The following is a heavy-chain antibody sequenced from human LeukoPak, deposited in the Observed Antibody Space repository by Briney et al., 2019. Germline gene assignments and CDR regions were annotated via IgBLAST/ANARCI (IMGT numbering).Heavy chain of an antibody. CDR2: IYSGGST. V-gene: IGHV3-53*01. D-gene: IGHD4-17*01. Sequence: PGGSLRLSCAASGFTVSSNYMSWVRQAPGKGLEWVSVIYSGGSTYYADSVKGRFTISRDNSKNTLYLQMNSLRAEDTAVYYCAREPYGDYGGHWGQGTLVTVSS. CDR3: AREPYGDYGGH. CDR1: GFTVSSNY. J-gene: IGHJ4*02.